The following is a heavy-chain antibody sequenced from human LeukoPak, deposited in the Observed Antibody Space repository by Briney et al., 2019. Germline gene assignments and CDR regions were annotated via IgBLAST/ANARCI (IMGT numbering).Heavy chain of an antibody. CDR2: MNQDGSEK. J-gene: IGHJ6*02. D-gene: IGHD3-16*01. CDR3: ATYTHWVAGDV. CDR1: GSTLSDSW. V-gene: IGHV3-7*01. Sequence: GESLRLSCAASGSTLSDSWMSWVRQAPGKGLEWVANMNQDGSEKDYVDSVKGRFTISRDNARNSLCLQMSSLRAEDTAVYYCATYTHWVAGDVWGQGTTVTVSS.